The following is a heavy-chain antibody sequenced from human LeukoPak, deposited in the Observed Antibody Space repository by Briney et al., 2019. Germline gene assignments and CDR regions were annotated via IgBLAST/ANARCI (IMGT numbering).Heavy chain of an antibody. CDR2: IYYSGST. V-gene: IGHV4-59*08. D-gene: IGHD3-10*01. CDR3: ASTPKPYGSGSYWYGAAFDY. Sequence: SETLSLTCTVPGDSISSYYWSWIRQPPGKGLEWIGYIYYSGSTNYNPSLKSRVTISVDTSKNQFSLKLSSVTAADTAVYYCASTPKPYGSGSYWYGAAFDYWGQGTLVTVSS. J-gene: IGHJ4*02. CDR1: GDSISSYY.